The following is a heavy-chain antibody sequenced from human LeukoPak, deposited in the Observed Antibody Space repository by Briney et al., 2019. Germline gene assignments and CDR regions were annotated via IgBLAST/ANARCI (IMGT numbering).Heavy chain of an antibody. V-gene: IGHV3-23*01. Sequence: GGSLGLSCTASGFAFSNYAMAWVRQAPGKGLEGVAAIGSDGDRVHEDSVKGRFTISRDNSKSSLYLQMDNLRAEDTAIYFCAKSAGVATIYFDSWGQGALVTVSS. CDR2: IGSDGDR. J-gene: IGHJ4*02. CDR1: GFAFSNYA. D-gene: IGHD5-12*01. CDR3: AKSAGVATIYFDS.